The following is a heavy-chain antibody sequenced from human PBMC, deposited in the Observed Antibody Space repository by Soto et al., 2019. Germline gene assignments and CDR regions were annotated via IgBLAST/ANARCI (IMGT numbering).Heavy chain of an antibody. CDR1: GGCLSVYY. J-gene: IGHJ4*02. V-gene: IGHV4-34*01. CDR3: ARGHILTGYLARNFDY. D-gene: IGHD3-9*01. CDR2: INHSGST. Sequence: SETLSLTCAVYGGCLSVYYWSWIRQPPGKGLEWIGEINHSGSTNYNPSLKSRVTISVDTSKNQFSLKLSSVTAADTAVYYCARGHILTGYLARNFDYWGQGTLVTVSS.